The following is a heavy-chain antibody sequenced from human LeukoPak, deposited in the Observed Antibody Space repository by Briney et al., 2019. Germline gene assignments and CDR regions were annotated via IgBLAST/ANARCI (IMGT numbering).Heavy chain of an antibody. J-gene: IGHJ4*02. CDR2: ISWNSGSI. D-gene: IGHD2-15*01. Sequence: TGGSLRLSCAASGFTFDDYAMHWVRQAPGKGLEWVSGISWNSGSIGYADSVKGRFTISRDNAKDSLYLQMNSLRAEDTALYYCAKDPALGYCSGGSCYGPLFDYWGQGTLVAVSS. CDR3: AKDPALGYCSGGSCYGPLFDY. CDR1: GFTFDDYA. V-gene: IGHV3-9*01.